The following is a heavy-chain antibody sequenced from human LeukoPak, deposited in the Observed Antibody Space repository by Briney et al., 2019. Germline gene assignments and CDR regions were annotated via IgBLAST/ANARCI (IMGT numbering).Heavy chain of an antibody. V-gene: IGHV3-33*06. CDR3: AKTLHGYENGGGAFDP. Sequence: GRSLRLSCAASGFTFSSYGMQWVRQAPGKGLEWVAVIWYDGSNKYYADSVKGRFTISRDNSKNTLYLQMNRLRAEDTAVYYCAKTLHGYENGGGAFDPWGQGTLVTVSS. CDR2: IWYDGSNK. J-gene: IGHJ5*02. D-gene: IGHD1-1*01. CDR1: GFTFSSYG.